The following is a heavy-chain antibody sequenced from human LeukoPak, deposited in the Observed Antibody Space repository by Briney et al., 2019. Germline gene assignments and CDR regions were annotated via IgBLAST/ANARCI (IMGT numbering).Heavy chain of an antibody. V-gene: IGHV4-38-2*02. CDR1: AYSTSSGYY. J-gene: IGHJ4*02. Sequence: NPSETLSLTHAVDAYSTSSGYYWAWIRQPPGKGLEWIGSIYHSGSTYYNPSLKSRATISVDTSKNQFSLKLSSVTAAETAVYYCSREHRGISARVRGQGTLVTVSS. CDR3: SREHRGISARV. D-gene: IGHD2/OR15-2a*01. CDR2: IYHSGST.